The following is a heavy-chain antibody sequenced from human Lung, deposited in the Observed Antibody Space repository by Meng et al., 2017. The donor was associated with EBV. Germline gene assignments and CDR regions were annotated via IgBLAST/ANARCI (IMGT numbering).Heavy chain of an antibody. CDR2: ISCYNGDT. Sequence: VQLVQSGAEVKRPGASVMVSCRASGYTFTHHGISWIRQAPGQGLEWLGWISCYNGDTIYAQKVRGRFTMTMDKSASTAYMDLRSLRSDDTAIYYCARDPSNTSGRYAYFDSWGQGTLVTVSS. V-gene: IGHV1-18*01. CDR3: ARDPSNTSGRYAYFDS. CDR1: GYTFTHHG. D-gene: IGHD6-19*01. J-gene: IGHJ4*02.